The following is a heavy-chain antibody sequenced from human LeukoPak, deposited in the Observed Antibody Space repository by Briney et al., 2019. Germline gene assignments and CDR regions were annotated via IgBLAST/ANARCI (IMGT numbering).Heavy chain of an antibody. Sequence: SETLSLTCTVSGGSISSYYWSWIRQPPGKGLEWIGYIYYSGSTNYNLSLKSRVTISVDTSKNQFSLKLSSVTAADTALYYCAKDMGVRGGDYYYGMDVWGQGTTVTVSS. CDR2: IYYSGST. CDR3: AKDMGVRGGDYYYGMDV. CDR1: GGSISSYY. D-gene: IGHD2-8*01. J-gene: IGHJ6*02. V-gene: IGHV4-59*01.